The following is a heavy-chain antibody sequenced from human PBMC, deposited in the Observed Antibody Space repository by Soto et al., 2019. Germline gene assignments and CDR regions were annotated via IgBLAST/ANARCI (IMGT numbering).Heavy chain of an antibody. CDR1: GFTFGNYW. V-gene: IGHV3-7*04. J-gene: IGHJ4*02. Sequence: EVQLVESGGGLVQPGGSLRLSCEASGFTFGNYWMNWVRQTPGKGLEWVANIKPDGSEQYYVDSVKGRFTISRDNAKDSLYLQMSSLRGDDTAVYYCARGHSNSCDYWGQGTLVTVSS. D-gene: IGHD5-18*01. CDR2: IKPDGSEQ. CDR3: ARGHSNSCDY.